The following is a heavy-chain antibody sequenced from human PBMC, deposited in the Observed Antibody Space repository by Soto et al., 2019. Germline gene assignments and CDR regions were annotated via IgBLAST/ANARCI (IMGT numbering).Heavy chain of an antibody. D-gene: IGHD1-7*01. V-gene: IGHV1-18*01. CDR1: GYTFTSYG. J-gene: IGHJ4*02. CDR3: ARTGTTWEFGY. CDR2: ISAYNGNT. Sequence: ASVKVSCKASGYTFTSYGISWVRQAPGQGLEWMGWISAYNGNTNYAQKFQGRVTMTRDTSASTAYMELSSLRSDDTAVYYCARTGTTWEFGYWGQGTLVTVSS.